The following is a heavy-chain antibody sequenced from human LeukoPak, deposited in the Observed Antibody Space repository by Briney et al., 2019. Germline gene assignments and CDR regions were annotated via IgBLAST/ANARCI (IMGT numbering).Heavy chain of an antibody. CDR1: GFTFSSYA. J-gene: IGHJ6*02. D-gene: IGHD3-3*01. V-gene: IGHV3-23*01. CDR2: ISGSGGST. CDR3: AKGEEYYDFWSGYHRSYGMDV. Sequence: GGSLKLSCAASGFTFSSYAMSWVRQAPGKGLEWVSAISGSGGSTYYADSVKGRFTISRDNSKNTLYLQMNSLRAEDTAVYYCAKGEEYYDFWSGYHRSYGMDVWGQGTTVTVSS.